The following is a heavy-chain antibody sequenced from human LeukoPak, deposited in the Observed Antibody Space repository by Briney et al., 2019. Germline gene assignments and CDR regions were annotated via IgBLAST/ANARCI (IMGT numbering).Heavy chain of an antibody. D-gene: IGHD6-19*01. Sequence: GGSLRLSCAGSGFNFTGYWMHWVRQPPGKGLVWISRIYSDGRSLTYADSVMGRFTISRDNANNMLYLQMSSLRAEDTAVYYCARGRGLGELAVASFDSWGQGTLVTVSS. J-gene: IGHJ4*02. V-gene: IGHV3-74*03. CDR2: IYSDGRSL. CDR3: ARGRGLGELAVASFDS. CDR1: GFNFTGYW.